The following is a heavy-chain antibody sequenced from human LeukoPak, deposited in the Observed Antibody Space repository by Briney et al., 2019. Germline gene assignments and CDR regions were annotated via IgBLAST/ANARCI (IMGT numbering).Heavy chain of an antibody. Sequence: PSETLSLTCAVSGGSISSSNWWSWVRQPPGKGLEWIGEIYHSGSTNYNPSFKSRVTISVDTSKNQFSLKLSSVTAADTAVYYCARGRGYYGSGYYMDVWGKGTTVTVSS. J-gene: IGHJ6*03. D-gene: IGHD3-10*01. V-gene: IGHV4-4*02. CDR1: GGSISSSNW. CDR2: IYHSGST. CDR3: ARGRGYYGSGYYMDV.